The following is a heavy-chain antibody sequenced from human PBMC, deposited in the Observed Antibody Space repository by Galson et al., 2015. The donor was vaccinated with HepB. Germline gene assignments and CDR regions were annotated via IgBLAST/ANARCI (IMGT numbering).Heavy chain of an antibody. CDR2: ISWNSRDI. D-gene: IGHD6-13*01. J-gene: IGHJ6*03. CDR1: GFSFDDYA. V-gene: IGHV3-9*01. CDR3: AKLAAGYLENYYMDA. Sequence: SLRLSCAASGFSFDDYAMHWVRQAPGKGLEWVSGISWNSRDIAYADSVKGRFTISRDNAMNSLYLQMNSLRPEDSAFYYCAKLAAGYLENYYMDAWGKGTTVTVSS.